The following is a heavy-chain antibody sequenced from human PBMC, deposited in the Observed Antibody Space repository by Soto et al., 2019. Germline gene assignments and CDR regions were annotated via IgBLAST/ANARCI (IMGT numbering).Heavy chain of an antibody. Sequence: QLLESGGDLIPPGGSLRLSCAASGFTFSSYAMSWVRLAPGKGLQWVSGITGSGDITYYTDSVKGRYTISRDNSKNSIHLQMDSLRAEDTAVYYCARGVWETTARYYGLDVWGLGTTVTVSS. CDR1: GFTFSSYA. V-gene: IGHV3-23*01. D-gene: IGHD1-26*01. CDR2: ITGSGDIT. J-gene: IGHJ6*02. CDR3: ARGVWETTARYYGLDV.